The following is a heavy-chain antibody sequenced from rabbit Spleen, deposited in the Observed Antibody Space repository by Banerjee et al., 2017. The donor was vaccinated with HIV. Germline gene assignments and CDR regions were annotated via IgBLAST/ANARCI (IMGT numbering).Heavy chain of an antibody. V-gene: IGHV1S45*01. Sequence: QQQLEESGGGLVKPGGTLTLTCKASGFSFSGILYMCWVRQAPGKGLEWIACIDIGSSGFTYFATWAKGRFTCSKTSSTTVTLQMTRLTAADTATYFCARDTGTSFSTYGMDLWGQGTLVTVS. D-gene: IGHD8-1*01. CDR3: ARDTGTSFSTYGMDL. CDR1: GFSFSGILY. CDR2: IDIGSSGFT. J-gene: IGHJ6*01.